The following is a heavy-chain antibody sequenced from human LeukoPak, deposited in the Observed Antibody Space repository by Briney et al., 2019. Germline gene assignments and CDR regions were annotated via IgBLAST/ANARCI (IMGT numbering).Heavy chain of an antibody. CDR2: INHSGST. D-gene: IGHD3-10*01. CDR1: GGSFSGYY. V-gene: IGHV4-34*01. CDR3: ASAWFGVLAA. Sequence: SETLSLTCAVYGGSFSGYYWSWLHQPPGKGLEWVGEINHSGSTNYNPSLKSRVTISVDTSKNQFSLKLSSVTAADTAVYYCASAWFGVLAAWGQGTLVTVSS. J-gene: IGHJ5*02.